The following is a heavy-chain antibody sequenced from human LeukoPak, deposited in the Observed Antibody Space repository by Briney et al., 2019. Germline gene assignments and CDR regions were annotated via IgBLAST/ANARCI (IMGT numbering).Heavy chain of an antibody. CDR1: GFTVSSNY. V-gene: IGHV3-66*01. CDR2: IYSGGST. Sequence: GGSLRLSCAASGFTVSSNYMSWVRQAPGKGLEWVSVIYSGGSTYYADSVKGRFTISRDNSKNTLYLQMNSPRAEDTAVYYCARDCSGGSCYDYWGQGTLVTVSS. CDR3: ARDCSGGSCYDY. D-gene: IGHD2-15*01. J-gene: IGHJ4*02.